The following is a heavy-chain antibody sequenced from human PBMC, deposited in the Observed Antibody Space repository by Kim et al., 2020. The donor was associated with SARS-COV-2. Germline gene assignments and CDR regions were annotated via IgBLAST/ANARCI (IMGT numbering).Heavy chain of an antibody. CDR2: NK. V-gene: IGHV3-30*02. D-gene: IGHD2-21*01. J-gene: IGHJ6*02. Sequence: NKYYADSVKGRFTISRDNSKNTLYLQMNSLRAEETAVYYCAKWVRYGMDVWGQGTTVTVSS. CDR3: AKWVRYGMDV.